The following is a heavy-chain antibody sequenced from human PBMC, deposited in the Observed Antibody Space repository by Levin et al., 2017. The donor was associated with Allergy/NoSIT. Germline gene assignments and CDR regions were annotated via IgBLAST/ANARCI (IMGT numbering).Heavy chain of an antibody. CDR3: AKDPFTVAGSYYFDY. CDR1: GFTFSSYG. Sequence: GESLKISCAASGFTFSSYGMHWVRQAPGKGLEWVAVILYDGNTKYYADSVRGRFTISRDNSKNTLYLQMNGLRAEDTAVYYCAKDPFTVAGSYYFDYWGQGTPVTVSS. V-gene: IGHV3-30*18. CDR2: ILYDGNTK. D-gene: IGHD6-19*01. J-gene: IGHJ4*02.